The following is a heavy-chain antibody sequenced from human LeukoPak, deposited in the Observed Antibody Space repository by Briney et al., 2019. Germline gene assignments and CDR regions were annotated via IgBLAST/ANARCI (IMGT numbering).Heavy chain of an antibody. D-gene: IGHD3-22*01. Sequence: GGSLRLSCAASGFTFDDYAMHWVRQAPGKGLAWVSGISWNSGSIGYADSVKGRFTISRDNAKNSLYLQMNSLRAEDTALYYCAKDSGPYYYDSSGYHNAFDIWGQGTMVTVSS. CDR3: AKDSGPYYYDSSGYHNAFDI. CDR2: ISWNSGSI. J-gene: IGHJ3*02. CDR1: GFTFDDYA. V-gene: IGHV3-9*01.